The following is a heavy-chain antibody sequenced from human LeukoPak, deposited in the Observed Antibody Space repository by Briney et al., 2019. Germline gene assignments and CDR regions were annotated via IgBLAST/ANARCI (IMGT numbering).Heavy chain of an antibody. J-gene: IGHJ4*02. CDR1: GFTFGDYA. CDR3: TRARGPDFWSGSGYYFDY. V-gene: IGHV3-49*04. CDR2: IRSKAYGGTT. D-gene: IGHD3-3*01. Sequence: GGSLRLSCTASGFTFGDYAMSWVRQAPGKGLEWVGFIRSKAYGGTTEYAASVKGRFTISRDDSKSIAYLQMNSLKTEDTAVYYCTRARGPDFWSGSGYYFDYWGQGTLVTVSS.